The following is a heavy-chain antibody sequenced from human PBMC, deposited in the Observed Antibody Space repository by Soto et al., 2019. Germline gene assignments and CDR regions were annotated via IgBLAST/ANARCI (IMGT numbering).Heavy chain of an antibody. CDR2: IYYSGST. D-gene: IGHD3-22*01. CDR1: GGSISSSSYY. J-gene: IGHJ3*02. V-gene: IGHV4-39*01. Sequence: SETLSLTCTVSGGSISSSSYYWGWIRQPPGKGLEWIGSIYYSGSTYYNPSLKSRVTISVDTSKNQFSLKLSSVTAADTAVYYCASAITMIVVVRAFDIWGQGTMVTVSS. CDR3: ASAITMIVVVRAFDI.